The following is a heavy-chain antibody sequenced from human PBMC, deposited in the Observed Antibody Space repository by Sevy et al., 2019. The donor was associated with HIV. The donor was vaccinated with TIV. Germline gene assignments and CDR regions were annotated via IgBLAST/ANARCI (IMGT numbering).Heavy chain of an antibody. CDR2: IFFSQST. J-gene: IGHJ4*02. CDR3: ARGAAVAGHFYFDY. D-gene: IGHD6-19*01. V-gene: IGHV4-30-4*01. CDR1: GGSISSDDYY. Sequence: SETLSLTCTVSGGSISSDDYYWSWIRQPPGKGLEWIGYIFFSQSTYYTPSLKSRVVISVDTSKNQFSLGLASVTAADTAVYYCARGAAVAGHFYFDYWGQGTLVTVSS.